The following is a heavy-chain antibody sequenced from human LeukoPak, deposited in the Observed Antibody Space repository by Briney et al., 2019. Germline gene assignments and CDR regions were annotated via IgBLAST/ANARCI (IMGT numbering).Heavy chain of an antibody. CDR2: ISSSSSYI. CDR3: ARYDLPYDFWSGYSGIAY. Sequence: GGSLRLSCAASGFTFSDYSMNWVRQAPGKGLEWVSSISSSSSYIYYAESMKGRLTISRDNAKNSLFLQMSSLRAEDTAVYYCARYDLPYDFWSGYSGIAYWGQGTLVTVSS. J-gene: IGHJ4*02. V-gene: IGHV3-21*01. CDR1: GFTFSDYS. D-gene: IGHD3-3*01.